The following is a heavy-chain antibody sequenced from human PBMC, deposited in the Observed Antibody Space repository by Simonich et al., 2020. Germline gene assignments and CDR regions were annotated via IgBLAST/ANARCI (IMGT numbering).Heavy chain of an antibody. CDR2: RNPNSRGT. CDR3: ASSKLATIDY. J-gene: IGHJ4*02. D-gene: IGHD5-12*01. Sequence: QVQLVQSGAEVKKPGASVKVSCKASGYTFTGYYMHWVRQAPGQGLEWMGWRNPNSRGTNYAQKCQGRVPMTRDTSISTAYMELSRLRSDDTAVYYCASSKLATIDYWGQGTLVTVSS. CDR1: GYTFTGYY. V-gene: IGHV1-2*02.